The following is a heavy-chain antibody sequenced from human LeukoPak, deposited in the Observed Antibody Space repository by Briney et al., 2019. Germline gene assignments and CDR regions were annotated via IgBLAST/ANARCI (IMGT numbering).Heavy chain of an antibody. V-gene: IGHV3-33*05. CDR1: GFTFSSYG. CDR3: ARDQGYTYGHSFDY. J-gene: IGHJ4*02. D-gene: IGHD5-18*01. CDR2: TLYDGRNK. Sequence: GGSLRLSCAASGFTFSSYGMHWVRQAPGKGLEWVTLTLYDGRNKYYADSVKGRSTISRDNSKNTLYLQMNSLRAEDTAVYYCARDQGYTYGHSFDYWGQGTLVTVSS.